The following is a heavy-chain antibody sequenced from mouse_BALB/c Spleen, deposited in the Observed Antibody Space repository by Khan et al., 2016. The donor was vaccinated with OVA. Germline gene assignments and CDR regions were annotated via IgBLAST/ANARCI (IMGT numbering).Heavy chain of an antibody. CDR2: TNPTNGRT. J-gene: IGHJ2*01. Sequence: QVQLQQSGAELVKAGASVKMSCKASGYTFTSYWMHWVKQRLGQGLEWFAETNPTNGRTYYNEKFKSKATLTVDTSSSTAYMLLSGPTFEDSAVYYLARIKKIVAAYFDYGGKGTTRTVSS. CDR1: GYTFTSYW. V-gene: IGHV1S81*02. D-gene: IGHD1-1*01. CDR3: ARIKKIVAAYFDY.